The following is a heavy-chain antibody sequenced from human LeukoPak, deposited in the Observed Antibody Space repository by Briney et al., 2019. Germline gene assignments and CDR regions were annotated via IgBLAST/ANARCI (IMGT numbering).Heavy chain of an antibody. CDR2: ISGDGVST. J-gene: IGHJ4*02. CDR3: ARESGKFDY. CDR1: GFTFSDDY. V-gene: IGHV3-43*02. Sequence: GGSLGLSCAASGFTFSDDYMSWIRQAPGKGLEWVSLISGDGVSTFFADSVKGRFSISRDNSKNSLFLEMSSLRTEDTAMYYCARESGKFDYWGQGTLVAVSS.